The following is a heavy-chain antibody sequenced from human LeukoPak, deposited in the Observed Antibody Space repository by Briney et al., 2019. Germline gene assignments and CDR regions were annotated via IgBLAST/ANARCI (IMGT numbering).Heavy chain of an antibody. V-gene: IGHV3-30*03. CDR3: ARDYRVGTSGSDAFDI. J-gene: IGHJ3*02. CDR2: ISYDGSNK. Sequence: GGSLRLSCAASGFTFSSYGMHWVRQAPGKGLEWVAVISYDGSNKYYADSVKGRFTISRDNSKNTLYLQMNSLRAEDTAVYYCARDYRVGTSGSDAFDIWGQGTMVTVSS. CDR1: GFTFSSYG. D-gene: IGHD2-2*01.